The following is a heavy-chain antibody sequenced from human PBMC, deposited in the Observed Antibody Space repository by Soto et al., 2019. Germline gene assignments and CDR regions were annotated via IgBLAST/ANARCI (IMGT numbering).Heavy chain of an antibody. CDR3: IQSRCGGDCLQSYASHYYYGMDV. V-gene: IGHV2-5*02. D-gene: IGHD2-21*02. J-gene: IGHJ6*02. CDR2: IYWDDDK. CDR1: GFSLSTSGVG. Sequence: SGPTLVNPTQTLTLTCTFSGFSLSTSGVGVGWVRQPPGKALEWLALIYWDDDKRYSPSLRSRLTINKDTSKNQVVLTMTNMDPVDTATYYCIQSRCGGDCLQSYASHYYYGMDVWGQGTTVTVSS.